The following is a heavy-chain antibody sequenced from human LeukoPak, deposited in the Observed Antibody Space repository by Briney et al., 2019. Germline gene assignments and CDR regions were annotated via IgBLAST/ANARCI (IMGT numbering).Heavy chain of an antibody. CDR2: IYYSGST. D-gene: IGHD1-26*01. J-gene: IGHJ5*02. CDR3: ARQPPNSGRSRGYWFDP. CDR1: GGSISSSSDY. Sequence: PSETLSLTCTVSGGSISSSSDYWGWIRQPPGKGLEWIGSIYYSGSTYYNPSLKSRVTISVDTSKNQFSLRLSSVTAADTAVYYCARQPPNSGRSRGYWFDPWGQGTLVAVSS. V-gene: IGHV4-39*01.